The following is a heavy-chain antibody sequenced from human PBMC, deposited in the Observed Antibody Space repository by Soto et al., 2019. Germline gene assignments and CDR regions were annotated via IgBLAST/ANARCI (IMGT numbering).Heavy chain of an antibody. Sequence: VASVKVSCKASGYTFTGHYIHWVRQAPEQGPEWMGEIGPETGATRYARKFQGRVTMTRDMSITTVYMELNNLSPDDTAVYYCGRGRSGQIVVFYWGQGTPVTVSS. CDR1: GYTFTGHY. CDR2: IGPETGAT. D-gene: IGHD1-26*01. CDR3: GRGRSGQIVVFY. V-gene: IGHV1-2*07. J-gene: IGHJ4*02.